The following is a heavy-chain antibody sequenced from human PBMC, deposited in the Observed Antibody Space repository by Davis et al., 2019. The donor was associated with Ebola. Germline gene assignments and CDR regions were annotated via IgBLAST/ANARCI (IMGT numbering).Heavy chain of an antibody. D-gene: IGHD6-13*01. CDR1: GGSFSGYY. V-gene: IGHV4-34*01. J-gene: IGHJ5*02. CDR2: INHSGST. Sequence: MPGGSLRLSCAVYGGSFSGYYWSWIRQPPGKGLEWIGEINHSGSTNYNPSLKSRVTISVDTSKNQFSLKLSSVTAADTAVYYCARDSSSWYEGNWFDPWGQGTLVTVSS. CDR3: ARDSSSWYEGNWFDP.